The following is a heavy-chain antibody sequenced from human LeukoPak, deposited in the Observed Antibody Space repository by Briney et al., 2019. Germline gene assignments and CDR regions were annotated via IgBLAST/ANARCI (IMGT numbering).Heavy chain of an antibody. CDR2: IIPIFGTA. D-gene: IGHD6-19*01. CDR1: GGTFSSYA. Sequence: GASVKVSCKASGGTFSSYAISWVRQAPGQGLEWMGGIIPIFGTANYAQKFQGRVTITTDESTSTAYMELSSLRSEDTAVYYCARDKGGREYSSGWADYWGQGTLVTVSS. V-gene: IGHV1-69*05. CDR3: ARDKGGREYSSGWADY. J-gene: IGHJ4*02.